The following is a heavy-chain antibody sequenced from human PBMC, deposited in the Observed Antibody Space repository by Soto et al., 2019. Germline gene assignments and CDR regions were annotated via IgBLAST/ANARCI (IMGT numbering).Heavy chain of an antibody. J-gene: IGHJ6*02. CDR1: GFTFSSYA. CDR3: AKRKGGYGFGDLDV. CDR2: ISANGDTS. D-gene: IGHD5-18*01. V-gene: IGHV3-23*01. Sequence: GGSLRLSCAASGFTFSSYAMSWVRQAPGKGLEWISAISANGDTSYYADSVKGRFTISRDNSKNTLYLQMNSLRAEDTAVYYCAKRKGGYGFGDLDVWGQGTTVTAP.